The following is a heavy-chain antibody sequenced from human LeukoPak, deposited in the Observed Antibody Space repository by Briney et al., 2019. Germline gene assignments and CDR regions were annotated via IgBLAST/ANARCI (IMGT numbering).Heavy chain of an antibody. CDR2: IYYSGST. Sequence: PSETLSLTCTVSGGSISSSSYYWGWIRQPPGKGLEWIGSIYYSGSTYYNPSLKSRVTISVDTSKNQFSLKLGSVTAADTAVYYCARVTNYYYGMDVWGQGTTVTVSS. CDR3: ARVTNYYYGMDV. CDR1: GGSISSSSYY. J-gene: IGHJ6*02. V-gene: IGHV4-39*07.